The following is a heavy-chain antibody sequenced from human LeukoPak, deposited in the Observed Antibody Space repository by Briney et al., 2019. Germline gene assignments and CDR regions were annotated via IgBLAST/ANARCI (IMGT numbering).Heavy chain of an antibody. CDR1: GFTFDDYA. V-gene: IGHV3-9*01. Sequence: GGSLRLSCAASGFTFDDYAMHWVRQAPGKGLEWVSGISWNSGSIGYADSVKGRSTISRDNAKNSLYLQMNSLRAEDTALYYCAKDSSSGWYNFDYWGQGTLVTVSS. CDR3: AKDSSSGWYNFDY. J-gene: IGHJ4*02. D-gene: IGHD6-19*01. CDR2: ISWNSGSI.